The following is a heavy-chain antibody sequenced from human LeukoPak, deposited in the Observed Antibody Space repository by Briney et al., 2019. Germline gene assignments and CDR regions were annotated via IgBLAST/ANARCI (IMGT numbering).Heavy chain of an antibody. CDR2: ISSDGSNK. Sequence: GGSLRLSCAASGFTFSNCAMHWVRQAPGKGLEWVAVISSDGSNKYYADSVTGRFTISRDNSKNTLYLQMNSLAAEDTAVYYCARDTLEDSSGYPDYWGQGTLVTVSS. V-gene: IGHV3-30*04. D-gene: IGHD3-22*01. CDR3: ARDTLEDSSGYPDY. J-gene: IGHJ4*02. CDR1: GFTFSNCA.